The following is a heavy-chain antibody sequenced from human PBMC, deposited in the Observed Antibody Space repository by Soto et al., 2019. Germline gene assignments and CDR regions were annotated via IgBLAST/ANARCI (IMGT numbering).Heavy chain of an antibody. D-gene: IGHD3-22*01. CDR3: ARGPWGYDSSGYYVTYYFDY. CDR2: IIPILGIA. Sequence: QVQLVQSGAEVKKPGSSVKVSCKASGGTFSSYTISWVRQAPGQGLEWMGRIIPILGIANYAQKFQGRVTITADKSPSTAYMGRSSLRSEDTAVYYCARGPWGYDSSGYYVTYYFDYWGQGTLVTVSS. CDR1: GGTFSSYT. J-gene: IGHJ4*02. V-gene: IGHV1-69*02.